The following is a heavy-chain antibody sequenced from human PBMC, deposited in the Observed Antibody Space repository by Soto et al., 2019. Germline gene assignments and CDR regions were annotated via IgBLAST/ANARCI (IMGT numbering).Heavy chain of an antibody. CDR2: ISSSSSYI. D-gene: IGHD3-9*01. V-gene: IGHV3-21*01. CDR1: GFTFSSYS. J-gene: IGHJ5*02. Sequence: EVQLVESGGGLVKPGGSLRLFCAASGFTFSSYSMNWVRQAPGKGLEWVSSISSSSSYIYYADSVKGRFTISRDNAKNSLYLEMNGLRAEDTAVYYCARDRVLTGYPNWFDPWGQGTLVTVSS. CDR3: ARDRVLTGYPNWFDP.